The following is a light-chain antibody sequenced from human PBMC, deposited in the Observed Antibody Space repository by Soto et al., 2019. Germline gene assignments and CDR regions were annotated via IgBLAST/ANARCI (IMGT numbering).Light chain of an antibody. CDR1: QSVSRNY. Sequence: EIVLTQSPGTLSLSPGERATLSCRASQSVSRNYLAWYQQKPGQAPRLLIDGASSRATGIPDRFSGSGSGTDFTLTISRLEPEDFAVYYCQQYGSSPRYTFAQGTKVDIK. J-gene: IGKJ2*01. CDR2: GAS. CDR3: QQYGSSPRYT. V-gene: IGKV3-20*01.